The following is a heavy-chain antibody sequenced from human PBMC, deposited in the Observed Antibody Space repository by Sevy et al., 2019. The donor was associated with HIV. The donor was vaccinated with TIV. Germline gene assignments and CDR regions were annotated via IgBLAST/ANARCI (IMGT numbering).Heavy chain of an antibody. D-gene: IGHD1-1*01. CDR1: GFSFSDYY. Sequence: GGSLRLSCAASGFSFSDYYMSWIRQAPGKGLEWISYISGSGFTIYYADSVKGRFTISRDNAKNSLYLQMNSLRAEDTAVYYGATPPLETTYGMDVWGQGTAVTVSS. CDR2: ISGSGFTI. V-gene: IGHV3-11*04. J-gene: IGHJ6*02. CDR3: ATPPLETTYGMDV.